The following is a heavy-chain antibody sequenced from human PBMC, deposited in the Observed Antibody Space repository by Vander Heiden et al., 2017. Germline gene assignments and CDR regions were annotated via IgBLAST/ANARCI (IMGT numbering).Heavy chain of an antibody. V-gene: IGHV3-33*01. CDR2: IWYDGRNK. J-gene: IGHJ4*01. CDR3: ARGIAAADDY. Sequence: SSYGMHWVRQAPGKGLEWVAVIWYDGRNKDYADSVKGRFTISRDNSKNTLYLQMKRLRAEDTAVCYCARGIAAADDYRGDGRMVTVYS. CDR1: SSYG. D-gene: IGHD6-13*01.